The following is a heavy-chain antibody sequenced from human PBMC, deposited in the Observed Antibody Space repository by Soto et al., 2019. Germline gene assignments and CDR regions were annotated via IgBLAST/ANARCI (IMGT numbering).Heavy chain of an antibody. D-gene: IGHD5-18*01. CDR1: GFTFSSYA. Sequence: PGGSLRLSCAASGFTFSSYAMHWVRQAPGKGLEWVGRTRNKANDYTTEYAASVKGRSIISRDDSKNSLYLQMHSLKSEDTAVYYCARVQYSYGLWYYFDYWGQGALVTVSS. CDR2: TRNKANDYTT. V-gene: IGHV3-72*01. J-gene: IGHJ4*02. CDR3: ARVQYSYGLWYYFDY.